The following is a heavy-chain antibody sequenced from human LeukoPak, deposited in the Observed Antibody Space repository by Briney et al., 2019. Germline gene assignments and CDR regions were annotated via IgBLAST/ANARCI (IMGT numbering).Heavy chain of an antibody. V-gene: IGHV4-4*07. J-gene: IGHJ3*02. CDR1: GGSISSYY. CDR2: IYTSGST. D-gene: IGHD2-2*02. CDR3: ARDTVVVPAAIRLSGGDAFDI. Sequence: SETLSLTCTVSGGSISSYYWSWIRQPAGKGLEWIGRIYTSGSTKYNPSLKSRVTMSVDTSKNQFSLKLSSVTAADTAVYYCARDTVVVPAAIRLSGGDAFDIWGQGTMVTVSS.